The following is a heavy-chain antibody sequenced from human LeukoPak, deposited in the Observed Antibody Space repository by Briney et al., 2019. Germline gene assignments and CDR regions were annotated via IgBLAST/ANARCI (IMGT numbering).Heavy chain of an antibody. CDR3: ATCSGGSCYELYYFDY. D-gene: IGHD2-15*01. CDR1: GGTFSIYA. V-gene: IGHV1-69*04. CDR2: IIPILGIA. J-gene: IGHJ4*02. Sequence: GSSVKVSCKASGGTFSIYAISRVRQAPGQGLEWMGRIIPILGIANYAQKFQGRVTITADKSTSTAYMELSSLRSEDTAVYYCATCSGGSCYELYYFDYWGQGTLVTVSS.